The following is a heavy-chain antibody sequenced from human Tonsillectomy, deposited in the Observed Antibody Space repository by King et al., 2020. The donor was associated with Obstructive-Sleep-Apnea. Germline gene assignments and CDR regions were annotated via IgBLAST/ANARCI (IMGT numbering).Heavy chain of an antibody. D-gene: IGHD4-17*01. CDR3: ARNYGDYGS. J-gene: IGHJ5*02. CDR2: ISYDGSNK. Sequence: QLVQSGGGVVQPGRSLRLSCAASGFTFSSYAMHWVRQAPGKGLEWVAVISYDGSNKYYADSVKGRFTISRDNSKNTLYLQINSLRAEDTAVYYCARNYGDYGSWGQGTLVTVSS. CDR1: GFTFSSYA. V-gene: IGHV3-30-3*01.